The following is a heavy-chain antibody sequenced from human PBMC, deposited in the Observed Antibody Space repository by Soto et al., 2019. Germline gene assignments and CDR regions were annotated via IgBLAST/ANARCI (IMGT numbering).Heavy chain of an antibody. CDR3: ARGPRRYYYGMDV. J-gene: IGHJ6*02. CDR2: ISYDGSNK. Sequence: GGSLRLSCAASGFTFSSYAMHWVRKAPGKGLEWVAVISYDGSNKYYADSVKGRFTISRDNSKNTLYLQMNSLRAEDTAVYYCARGPRRYYYGMDVWGQGTTVTVSS. V-gene: IGHV3-30-3*01. CDR1: GFTFSSYA.